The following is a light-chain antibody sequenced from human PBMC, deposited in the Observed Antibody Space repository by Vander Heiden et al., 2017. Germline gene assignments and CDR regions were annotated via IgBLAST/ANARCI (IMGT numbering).Light chain of an antibody. Sequence: DTQVTQSPPTLSAGVGDTVTITCRASESVNMWLAWYQQQPGKARNVLIHEATTLKSGVPSRFSGSGFGTEFTLTISSLEPDDFATYCWQQDRTDWTFGQGTKVEI. J-gene: IGKJ1*01. CDR2: EAT. V-gene: IGKV1-5*03. CDR3: QQDRTDWT. CDR1: ESVNMW.